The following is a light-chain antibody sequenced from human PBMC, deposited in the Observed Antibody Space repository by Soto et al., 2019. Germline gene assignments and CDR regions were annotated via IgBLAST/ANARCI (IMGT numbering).Light chain of an antibody. CDR3: QQYNSYWT. Sequence: DIQMTQSPSTLSASVGDRVTITCRASQSISSWLAWYQQQPGKAPKLLIYKASSLESGVPSRFSGSGFGTEFTLTISSLQPDDFATYYCQQYNSYWTCGQGTKVEIK. J-gene: IGKJ1*01. CDR1: QSISSW. V-gene: IGKV1-5*03. CDR2: KAS.